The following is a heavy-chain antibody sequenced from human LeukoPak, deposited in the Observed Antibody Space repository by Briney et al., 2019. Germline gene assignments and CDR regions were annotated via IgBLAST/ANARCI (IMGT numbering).Heavy chain of an antibody. J-gene: IGHJ5*02. CDR3: ARGSLGDYGNWFDL. V-gene: IGHV4-59*01. CDR1: GGSISNYY. Sequence: SETLSLTCTVSGGSISNYYWSWIRQPPGKGLEWIGYIYYSGNTNYNPSLKSRVTISVDTSKNQFSLKLSSVTAADTAVYYCARGSLGDYGNWFDLWGQGTLVTVSS. CDR2: IYYSGNT. D-gene: IGHD4-17*01.